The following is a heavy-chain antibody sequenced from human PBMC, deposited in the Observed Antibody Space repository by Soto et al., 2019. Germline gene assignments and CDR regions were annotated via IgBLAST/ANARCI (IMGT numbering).Heavy chain of an antibody. Sequence: HPGGSLRLSCAASGFTLSSYAMSWVRQTPVKGLEWVSSITGTGSGTYYSDSVEGRFTISRDNSKNMLYLQMNSLRAEDTAVYYCAKAVMGGWFDPWGQGTLVTVS. D-gene: IGHD3-16*01. CDR3: AKAVMGGWFDP. CDR2: ITGTGSGT. V-gene: IGHV3-23*01. J-gene: IGHJ5*02. CDR1: GFTLSSYA.